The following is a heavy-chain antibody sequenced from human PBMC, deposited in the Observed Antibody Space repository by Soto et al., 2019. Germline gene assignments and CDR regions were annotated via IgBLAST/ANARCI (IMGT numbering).Heavy chain of an antibody. CDR2: ISGSGGST. Sequence: GGSLRLSCAASGFTFSSYAMSWVRQAPGKGLEWVSAISGSGGSTYYADPVKGRFTISRDNSKNTLYLQMNSLRAEDTAVYYCAKVSSSSVRNYFDYWGQGTLVTVSS. V-gene: IGHV3-23*01. CDR3: AKVSSSSVRNYFDY. D-gene: IGHD6-6*01. J-gene: IGHJ4*02. CDR1: GFTFSSYA.